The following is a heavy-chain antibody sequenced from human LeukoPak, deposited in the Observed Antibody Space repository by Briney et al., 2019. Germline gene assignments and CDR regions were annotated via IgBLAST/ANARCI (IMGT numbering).Heavy chain of an antibody. J-gene: IGHJ4*02. CDR3: ARGLPPRRNYDSSGYYSYYFDF. D-gene: IGHD3-22*01. CDR1: GYTFTSYG. CDR2: ISAYNGNT. V-gene: IGHV1-18*01. Sequence: ASVKVSCKASGYTFTSYGISWVRQVPGQGLEWMGWISAYNGNTKYAQKFQGRVTMTTDTSTSTAYMELRSLRSDDTAVFYCARGLPPRRNYDSSGYYSYYFDFWGQGTLVTVSS.